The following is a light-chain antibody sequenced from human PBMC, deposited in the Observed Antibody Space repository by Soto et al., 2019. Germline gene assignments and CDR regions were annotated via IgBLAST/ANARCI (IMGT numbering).Light chain of an antibody. J-gene: IGKJ2*02. CDR2: AAS. Sequence: EIVMTQSPATLSVSPGERATLSCRASQSVSSNLAWYQQKPGQAPRLLIYAASTRATGIPARFSGSGSGTEFTLTVSSLQSEAFAFYYCQQYNNWPPCTFGQGTRLEIK. CDR1: QSVSSN. CDR3: QQYNNWPPCT. V-gene: IGKV3-15*01.